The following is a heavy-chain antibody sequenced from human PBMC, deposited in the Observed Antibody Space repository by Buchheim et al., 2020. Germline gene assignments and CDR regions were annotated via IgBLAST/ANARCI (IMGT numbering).Heavy chain of an antibody. J-gene: IGHJ3*02. Sequence: EVQLLESGGGLVQPGGSLRLSCAASGFTFSSYAMSWVRQAPGKGLEWVSAISGSGGSTYYADSVKGRFTISRDNSKNTLYLQMNSLRAEDTAVYYCVSTPWYYDFWSGPFDAFDIWGQGT. CDR3: VSTPWYYDFWSGPFDAFDI. V-gene: IGHV3-23*01. D-gene: IGHD3-3*01. CDR2: ISGSGGST. CDR1: GFTFSSYA.